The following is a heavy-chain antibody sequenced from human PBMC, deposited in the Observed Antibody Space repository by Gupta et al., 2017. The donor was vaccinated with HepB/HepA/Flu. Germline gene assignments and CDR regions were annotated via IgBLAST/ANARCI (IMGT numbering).Heavy chain of an antibody. Sequence: QITLKESGPSLVKPTQILTLTCTLSGFSLSTAGVGVGWIRQPPGKALEWLALIYWDDDKRYSPSLKNRLTITKDTSKNQVVLTMTDMDPVDTATYYCVTNKEFRSFDYWGQGTLVTVSS. CDR1: GFSLSTAGVG. V-gene: IGHV2-5*02. J-gene: IGHJ4*02. D-gene: IGHD1-1*01. CDR3: VTNKEFRSFDY. CDR2: IYWDDDK.